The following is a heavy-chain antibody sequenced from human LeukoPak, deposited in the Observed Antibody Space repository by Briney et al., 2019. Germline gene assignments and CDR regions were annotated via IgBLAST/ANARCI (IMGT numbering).Heavy chain of an antibody. V-gene: IGHV1-18*01. Sequence: ASVKVSCKASGYTFTNYGVNWVRQAPGQGLEWMGWISTYNGNTNYAQKLQGRVTMTTDTSTSTAYMELRSLRSDDTAVYYCATDLEGRIWVFLYWGQGTLVTVSS. D-gene: IGHD2/OR15-2a*01. J-gene: IGHJ4*02. CDR2: ISTYNGNT. CDR1: GYTFTNYG. CDR3: ATDLEGRIWVFLY.